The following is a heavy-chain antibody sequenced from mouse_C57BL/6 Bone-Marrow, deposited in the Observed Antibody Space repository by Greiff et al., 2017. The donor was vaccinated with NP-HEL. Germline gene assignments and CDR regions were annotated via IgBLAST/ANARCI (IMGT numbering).Heavy chain of an antibody. D-gene: IGHD3-3*01. J-gene: IGHJ1*03. Sequence: VQLKESEGGLVQPGSSMKLSCTASGFTFSDYYMAWVRQVPEKGLEWVANINYDGSSTYYLDSLKSRFIISRDNAKNILYLQMSSLKSEDTATYYCARDRDWYFDVGGTGNTVTVSS. V-gene: IGHV5-16*01. CDR2: INYDGSST. CDR1: GFTFSDYY. CDR3: ARDRDWYFDV.